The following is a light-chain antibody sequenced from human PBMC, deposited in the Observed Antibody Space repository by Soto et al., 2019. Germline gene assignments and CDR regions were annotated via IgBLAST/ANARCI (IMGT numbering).Light chain of an antibody. CDR2: EVS. Sequence: QSALTQPASVSGSPGQSITISCTGTSSDVGGYNYVSWYQHHPGKAPKLMIYEVSDRPSGISNRFSGSKSGNTASLTISGPRAEDGADYYCSSYTPTPTYVFGTGPKLTVL. J-gene: IGLJ1*01. CDR3: SSYTPTPTYV. V-gene: IGLV2-14*01. CDR1: SSDVGGYNY.